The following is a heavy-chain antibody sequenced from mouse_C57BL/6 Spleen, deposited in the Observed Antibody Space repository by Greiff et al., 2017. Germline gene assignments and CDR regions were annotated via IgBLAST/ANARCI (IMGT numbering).Heavy chain of an antibody. Sequence: QVQLQQSGPELVKPGASVKISCKASGYAFSSSWMNWVKQRPGKGLEWIGRIYPGDGDTNYNGKFKGKATLTADKSSSTAYMQLSSLTSEDSAVYFCAIGLGGFAYWGQGTLVTVSA. D-gene: IGHD3-1*01. CDR2: IYPGDGDT. CDR1: GYAFSSSW. CDR3: AIGLGGFAY. V-gene: IGHV1-82*01. J-gene: IGHJ3*01.